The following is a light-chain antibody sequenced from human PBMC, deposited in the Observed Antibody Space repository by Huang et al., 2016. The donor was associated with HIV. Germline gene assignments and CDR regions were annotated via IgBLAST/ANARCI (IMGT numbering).Light chain of an antibody. CDR2: GTS. Sequence: EIVLTQSPGTLSLSPGERATLSCRASQTVNSSYLAWYRQKPGQAPRLIMYGTSSRATGVPDRFSGSGSGTDFTLTISRLEPEDFTVYYCHQYGSSSWTFGQGTKVEIK. CDR3: HQYGSSSWT. J-gene: IGKJ1*01. CDR1: QTVNSSY. V-gene: IGKV3-20*01.